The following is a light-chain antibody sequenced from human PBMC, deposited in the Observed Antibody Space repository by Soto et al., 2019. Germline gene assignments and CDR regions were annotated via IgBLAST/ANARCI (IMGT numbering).Light chain of an antibody. CDR3: QQYKNWPGT. CDR1: QSLNRD. J-gene: IGKJ1*01. Sequence: IVMTQSPATLSMSPGERATLSCRASQSLNRDLAWYQQKPGQSPRLLIFGASIRATGIPARFSGSGSGTEFTLTIGSLQTEDCALYYCQQYKNWPGTFGQGTKV. V-gene: IGKV3-15*01. CDR2: GAS.